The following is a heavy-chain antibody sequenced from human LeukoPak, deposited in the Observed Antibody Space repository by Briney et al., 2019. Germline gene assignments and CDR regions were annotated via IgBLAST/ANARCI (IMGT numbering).Heavy chain of an antibody. CDR1: GFTFSSYS. D-gene: IGHD3-22*01. V-gene: IGHV3-48*01. Sequence: PGGSLRLSCAASGFTFSSYSMNWVRQAPGKGLEWVSYISSSSSTIYYADSVEGRFTISRDNSKNTLYLHMNSLTAEDTAVYYCARDQKGDYYDSSGFYRVRYFDYWGQGTLVTVSS. CDR2: ISSSSSTI. J-gene: IGHJ4*02. CDR3: ARDQKGDYYDSSGFYRVRYFDY.